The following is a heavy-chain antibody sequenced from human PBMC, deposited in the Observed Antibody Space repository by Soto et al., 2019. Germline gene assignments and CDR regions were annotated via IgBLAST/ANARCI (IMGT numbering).Heavy chain of an antibody. Sequence: GGSLRLSCAASGFTVSSNYMSWVRQAPGKGLEWVSVIYSGGSTYYADSVKGRFTISRDNSKNTLYLQMNSLRAEDTAVYYCARDKEYSGQFDYWGQGTLVTVSS. CDR2: IYSGGST. CDR3: ARDKEYSGQFDY. J-gene: IGHJ4*02. D-gene: IGHD5-12*01. V-gene: IGHV3-66*01. CDR1: GFTVSSNY.